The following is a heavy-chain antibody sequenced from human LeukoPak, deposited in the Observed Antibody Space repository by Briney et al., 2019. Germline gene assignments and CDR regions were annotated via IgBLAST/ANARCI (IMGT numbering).Heavy chain of an antibody. CDR1: GYTFTVYY. CDR2: TNPNSGVT. CDR3: ASLSSGWPGGVDY. V-gene: IGHV1-2*06. J-gene: IGHJ4*02. D-gene: IGHD6-19*01. Sequence: ASVKVSCMASGYTFTVYYMHWVRQAPGQGGEWMGRTNPNSGVTNYTQTLQGTVTITRDTSISTANMELSRLRSDDTAVYYCASLSSGWPGGVDYWGQGTLVTVSS.